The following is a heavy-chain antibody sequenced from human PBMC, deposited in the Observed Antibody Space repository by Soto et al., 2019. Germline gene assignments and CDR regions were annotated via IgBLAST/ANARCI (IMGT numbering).Heavy chain of an antibody. CDR1: GFSLRTIGVG. CDR3: AKSGSSGLDGWFDP. V-gene: IGHV2-5*01. CDR2: IYWNDDK. J-gene: IGHJ5*02. D-gene: IGHD6-19*01. Sequence: SGPTLVNPTHTLTLTCIFSGFSLRTIGVGVGWIRQPPGKALEWLGFIYWNDDKRYSPSLNSRLTITKDTSKNQVVLTMTSMDPVDKAKYYCAKSGSSGLDGWFDPWGQGTLVTVSS.